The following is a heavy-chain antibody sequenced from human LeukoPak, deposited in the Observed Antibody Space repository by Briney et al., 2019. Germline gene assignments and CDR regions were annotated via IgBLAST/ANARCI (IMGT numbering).Heavy chain of an antibody. CDR2: ISSSSSTI. CDR1: GFTFSSYS. D-gene: IGHD6-19*01. J-gene: IGHJ4*02. CDR3: ARDGRRVAVAGREIGY. Sequence: GGSLRLSCAASGFTFSSYSMNWVRQAPGKGLEWVSYISSSSSTIYYADSVKGRFTISRDNAKNSLYLQMNSLRAEDTAVYYCARDGRRVAVAGREIGYWGQGTLVTVSS. V-gene: IGHV3-48*01.